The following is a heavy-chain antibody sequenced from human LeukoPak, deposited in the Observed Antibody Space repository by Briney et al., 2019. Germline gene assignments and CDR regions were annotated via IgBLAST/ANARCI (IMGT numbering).Heavy chain of an antibody. CDR2: ISSSGSTI. CDR1: GFTFSSYE. J-gene: IGHJ4*02. V-gene: IGHV3-48*03. D-gene: IGHD4-23*01. CDR3: ARDGGTLSFDY. Sequence: GGSLRLSCAASGFTFSSYEMNWVRQAPGKGLEWVSYISSSGSTIYYADSVKGRFTISRDNAKNSLYLQMNSLRAEDTAVYYCARDGGTLSFDYWGQGTLVTVSS.